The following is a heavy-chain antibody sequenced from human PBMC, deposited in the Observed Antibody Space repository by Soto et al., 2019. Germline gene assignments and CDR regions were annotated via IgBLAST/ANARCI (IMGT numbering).Heavy chain of an antibody. CDR3: ARNSSYYYDSSGYYVFDY. V-gene: IGHV4-34*01. CDR2: INHSGST. D-gene: IGHD3-22*01. CDR1: GGSISGYY. J-gene: IGHJ4*02. Sequence: SETLSLTCTVSGGSISGYYWSWIRQPPGKGLEWIGEINHSGSTNYNPSLKSRVTISVDTSKNQFSLKLSSVTAADTAVYYCARNSSYYYDSSGYYVFDYWGQGTPVTVSS.